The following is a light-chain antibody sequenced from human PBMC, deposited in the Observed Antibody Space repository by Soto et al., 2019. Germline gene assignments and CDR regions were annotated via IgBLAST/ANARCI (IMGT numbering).Light chain of an antibody. CDR3: QQYGSSPGST. CDR1: QSVSSSY. CDR2: GAS. Sequence: EIVLPQSPGTLSLSPGERATLSCRASQSVSSSYLAWYQQKPGQAPRLLIYGASSRATGIPDRFSGSGSGTDFTLTISRLEPEDFAVYYCQQYGSSPGSTFGGGTKVDIK. V-gene: IGKV3-20*01. J-gene: IGKJ4*01.